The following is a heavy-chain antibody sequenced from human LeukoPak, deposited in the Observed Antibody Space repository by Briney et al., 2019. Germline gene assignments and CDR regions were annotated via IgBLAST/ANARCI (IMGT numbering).Heavy chain of an antibody. CDR2: INPNSGGT. Sequence: ASVKVSCKASGYTFTGYYMHWVRQAPGQGLEWMGWINPNSGGTNYAQKFQGRVTMTRDTSISTAYMELSRLRSDDTAVYYCARSKYSSSWSTGYYFDYWGQGTLVTVSS. CDR3: ARSKYSSSWSTGYYFDY. V-gene: IGHV1-2*02. CDR1: GYTFTGYY. J-gene: IGHJ4*02. D-gene: IGHD6-13*01.